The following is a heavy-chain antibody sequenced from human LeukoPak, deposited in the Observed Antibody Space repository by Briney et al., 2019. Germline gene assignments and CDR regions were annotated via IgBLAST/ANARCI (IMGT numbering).Heavy chain of an antibody. CDR3: ASYNGEPDAFDI. CDR2: IYYSGST. D-gene: IGHD3-10*01. Sequence: SETLSLTCTVSGGSIGSYYWSWIRQPPGKGLEWIGYIYYSGSTNYNPSLKSRVTISVDTSKNQFSLKLSSVTAADTAVHYCASYNGEPDAFDIWGQGTMVTVSS. V-gene: IGHV4-59*01. CDR1: GGSIGSYY. J-gene: IGHJ3*02.